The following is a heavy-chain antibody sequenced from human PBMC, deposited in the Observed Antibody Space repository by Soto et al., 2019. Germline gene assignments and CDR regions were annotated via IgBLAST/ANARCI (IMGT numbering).Heavy chain of an antibody. D-gene: IGHD5-18*01. CDR1: GYTLTELS. CDR3: AVSERGYYYYYYGMDV. V-gene: IGHV1-24*01. CDR2: FDPEDGET. J-gene: IGHJ6*02. Sequence: GASVKVSCKVSGYTLTELSMHWVRQAPGKGLEWMGGFDPEDGETIYAQKFQGRVTMTEDTSTDTAYMKLSSLRSEDTAFYYCAVSERGYYYYYYGMDVWGQGTTVTVSS.